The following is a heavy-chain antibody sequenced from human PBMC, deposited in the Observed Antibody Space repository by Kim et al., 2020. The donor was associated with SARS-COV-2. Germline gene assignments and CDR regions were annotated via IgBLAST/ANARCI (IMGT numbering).Heavy chain of an antibody. D-gene: IGHD1-26*01. J-gene: IGHJ4*02. CDR3: AREDQWEPRCFDY. V-gene: IGHV7-4-1*02. CDR2: INTNTGNP. CDR1: GYTFTSYA. Sequence: ASVKVSCKASGYTFTSYAMNWVRQAPGQVLEWMGLINTNTGNPTYSQFFTGLFVFSLDTSVSTAYLQISSLKAEDTAVYYCAREDQWEPRCFDYWGQGTLVTVSS.